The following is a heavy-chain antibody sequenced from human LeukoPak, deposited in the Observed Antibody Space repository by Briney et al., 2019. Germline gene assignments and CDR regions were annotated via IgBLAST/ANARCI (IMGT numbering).Heavy chain of an antibody. V-gene: IGHV3-13*04. CDR2: INTAGDT. Sequence: GGSLRLSCAASGFTFSNYDMHWVRQSTGKGLEWVSGINTAGDTYYPGSVKGRFTISRENAKNSLHLQMNSLRAGDTAVCYCARGLPGGFDPWGQGTLVTVSS. J-gene: IGHJ5*02. CDR1: GFTFSNYD. CDR3: ARGLPGGFDP. D-gene: IGHD4-11*01.